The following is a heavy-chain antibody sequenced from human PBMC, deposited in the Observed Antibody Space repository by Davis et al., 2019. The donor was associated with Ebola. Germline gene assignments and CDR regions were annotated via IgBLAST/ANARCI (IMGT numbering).Heavy chain of an antibody. V-gene: IGHV4-34*01. J-gene: IGHJ2*01. CDR1: GGSFSGYY. CDR3: ARGRLGDYTNYWYFDL. CDR2: INHSGST. Sequence: MPSETLSLTCAVYGGSFSGYYWSWIRQPPGKGLEWIGEINHSGSTNYNPSLKSRVTISVDTSKNQFSLKLSSVTAADTAVYYCARGRLGDYTNYWYFDLWGRGTLVTVSS. D-gene: IGHD4-11*01.